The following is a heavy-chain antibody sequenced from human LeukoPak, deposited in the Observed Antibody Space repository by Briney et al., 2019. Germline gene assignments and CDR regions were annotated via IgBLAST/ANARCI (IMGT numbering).Heavy chain of an antibody. V-gene: IGHV3-23*01. D-gene: IGHD1-26*01. CDR2: ISGSGGNT. CDR3: AKVREVGATTGYYFDY. CDR1: GFTFSSYA. J-gene: IGHJ4*02. Sequence: GGSLRLSCAASGFTFSSYAMSWVRQAPGKGLEWVSAISGSGGNTYYADSVKGRFTISRDNSKNTLYLQMNSLRAEDTAVYYCAKVREVGATTGYYFDYWGQGTLVTVSP.